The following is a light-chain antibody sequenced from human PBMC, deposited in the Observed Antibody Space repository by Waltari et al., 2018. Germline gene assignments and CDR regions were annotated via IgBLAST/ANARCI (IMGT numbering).Light chain of an antibody. CDR3: QQYGSSPPWT. V-gene: IGKV3-20*01. J-gene: IGKJ1*01. Sequence: EIVLTQSPGTLSLSPGERATLSCRASHSVSSSYSAWYQQKPGQAPRLLIYGASSRATGIPDRFSGSGSGTDFTLTISRLEPEDFAVYYCQQYGSSPPWTFGQGTKVEIK. CDR2: GAS. CDR1: HSVSSSY.